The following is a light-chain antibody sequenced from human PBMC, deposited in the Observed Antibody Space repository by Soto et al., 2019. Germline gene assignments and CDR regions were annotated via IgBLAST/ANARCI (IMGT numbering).Light chain of an antibody. J-gene: IGKJ1*01. CDR3: HQYNHWLTWT. CDR1: QSVSSK. CDR2: SAS. Sequence: EIVMTQSPATLSLSPGQRATLSCRASQSVSSKLAWYQQRPGQAPRLLIYSASTRATGIPARFSGSGSGAELTLTISSLQSEEFAVYYCHQYNHWLTWTFGQGTKVEIK. V-gene: IGKV3-15*01.